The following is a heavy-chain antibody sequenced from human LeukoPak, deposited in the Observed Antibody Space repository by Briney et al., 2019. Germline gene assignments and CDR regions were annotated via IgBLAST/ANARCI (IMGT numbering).Heavy chain of an antibody. J-gene: IGHJ4*02. V-gene: IGHV3-15*01. D-gene: IGHD2-8*02. Sequence: GGSLRLSCAASGVSFKDHWMSWVRQAPGKGLEWVGRVKSKVAGGTLDYAAPVKGRFTISRDDSKNTLYLQMNSLKTEDTAVYYCTTLVGWGQGTLVTVSS. CDR3: TTLVG. CDR1: GVSFKDHW. CDR2: VKSKVAGGTL.